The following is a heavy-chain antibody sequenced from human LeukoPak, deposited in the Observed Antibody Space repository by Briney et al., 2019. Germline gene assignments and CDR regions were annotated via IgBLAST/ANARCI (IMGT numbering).Heavy chain of an antibody. CDR2: IYSDST. CDR3: SRRAGAYSHPYDY. D-gene: IGHD4/OR15-4a*01. CDR1: GFTVSSNS. J-gene: IGHJ4*02. V-gene: IGHV3-53*01. Sequence: GGYLILSCTVTGFTVSSNSMSWVRQAARKGLEWVSFIYSDSTHYSDSVKGRFTISRDNSQNTRYLQMERPRAEGTAVFYCSRRAGAYSHPYDYWGQGTLVTVSS.